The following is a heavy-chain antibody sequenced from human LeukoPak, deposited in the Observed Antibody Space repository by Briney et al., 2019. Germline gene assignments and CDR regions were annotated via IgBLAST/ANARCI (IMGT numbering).Heavy chain of an antibody. CDR3: ARVRIRGAFDI. V-gene: IGHV4-59*01. CDR2: IYYSGST. CDR1: GGSISSYY. J-gene: IGHJ3*02. Sequence: SETLSLTCTVSGGSISSYYWSWIRQPPGKGLEWIGHIYYSGSTNYNPSLKSRVTISVDTSKNQFSLKLSSVTAADTAVYYCARVRIRGAFDIWGQGTMVTVSS. D-gene: IGHD2-15*01.